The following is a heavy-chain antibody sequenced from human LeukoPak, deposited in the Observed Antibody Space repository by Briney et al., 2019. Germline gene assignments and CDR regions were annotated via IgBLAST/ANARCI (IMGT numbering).Heavy chain of an antibody. CDR3: TRGVLRYFDWLLYDY. CDR1: GFTFSGSA. CDR2: IRSKANSYAT. Sequence: GGSLRLSCAASGFTFSGSAMHWVRQASGKGLEWVDRIRSKANSYATAYAASVKGRFTISRDDSKNTAYLQMNSLKTEDTAVYYCTRGVLRYFDWLLYDYWGQGTLVTVSS. V-gene: IGHV3-73*01. J-gene: IGHJ4*02. D-gene: IGHD3-9*01.